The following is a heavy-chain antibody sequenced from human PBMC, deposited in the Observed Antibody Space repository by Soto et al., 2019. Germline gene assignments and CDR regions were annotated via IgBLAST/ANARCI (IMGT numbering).Heavy chain of an antibody. Sequence: QVQLQESGPGLVKPSETLSLTCTVSGGSISNYYWSWIRQPPGKGLEWIGYIHNSGSTNYYPSLTSRITISVDTSKNQLSLKVSSVTAADTDVHYCARGSGWYYYWGQGTLVTVSS. D-gene: IGHD6-19*01. CDR3: ARGSGWYYY. CDR1: GGSISNYY. J-gene: IGHJ4*02. CDR2: IHNSGST. V-gene: IGHV4-59*01.